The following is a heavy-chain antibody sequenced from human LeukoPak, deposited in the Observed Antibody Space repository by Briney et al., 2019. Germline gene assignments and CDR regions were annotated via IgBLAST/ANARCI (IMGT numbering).Heavy chain of an antibody. D-gene: IGHD3-3*01. J-gene: IGHJ6*02. CDR3: AKAPPSYDFWSGYPLWYYYYGMDV. CDR2: ISYDGSNK. V-gene: IGHV3-30*18. CDR1: GFTFSTYW. Sequence: SGGSLRLSCAASGFTFSTYWMTWVRQAPGKGLEWVAVISYDGSNKYYTDSVKGRFTISRDNSKNTLYLQMNSLRAEDTAVYYCAKAPPSYDFWSGYPLWYYYYGMDVWGQGTTVTVSS.